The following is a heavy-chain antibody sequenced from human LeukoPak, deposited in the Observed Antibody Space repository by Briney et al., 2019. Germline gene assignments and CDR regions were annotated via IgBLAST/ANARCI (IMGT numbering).Heavy chain of an antibody. CDR2: INHSGST. J-gene: IGHJ4*02. CDR1: GGSFSGYY. D-gene: IGHD2-15*01. CDR3: ARGVSGSPHFDY. Sequence: SETLSLTCAVYGGSFSGYYWSWIRQPPGKGLEWIGEINHSGSTNYNPSLKSRVTISVDTSKNQFSLKLSSVTAADTGVYYCARGVSGSPHFDYWGQGTLVTVSS. V-gene: IGHV4-34*01.